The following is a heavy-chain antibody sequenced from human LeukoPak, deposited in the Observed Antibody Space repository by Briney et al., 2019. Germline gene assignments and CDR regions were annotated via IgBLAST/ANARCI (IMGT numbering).Heavy chain of an antibody. D-gene: IGHD3-22*01. CDR1: GYTFTSYY. V-gene: IGHV1-46*01. CDR3: ASSYDSSGYSLDY. J-gene: IGHJ4*02. CDR2: INTSGGST. Sequence: ASVKVSCKASGYTFTSYYMHWVRHAPGQGLEWMGIINTSGGSTSYAQKFKGRVTMTRDTSTSTVYMELSSLRSDDTAVYYCASSYDSSGYSLDYWGQGTLVTVSS.